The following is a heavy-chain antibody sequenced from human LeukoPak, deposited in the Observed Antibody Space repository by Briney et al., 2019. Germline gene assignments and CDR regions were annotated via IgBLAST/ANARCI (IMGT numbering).Heavy chain of an antibody. CDR1: GFTFSRSW. V-gene: IGHV3-7*01. D-gene: IGHD3-3*02. J-gene: IGHJ4*02. CDR3: ATLAFDS. Sequence: GGSLRLSCTASGFTFSRSWMHWVRQAPGKGLEWVADIREDGSNKYYGDSVKGRFTISRDNAKNSVYLQMNSLSPEDTAIYFCATLAFDSWGRGTLVTVSS. CDR2: IREDGSNK.